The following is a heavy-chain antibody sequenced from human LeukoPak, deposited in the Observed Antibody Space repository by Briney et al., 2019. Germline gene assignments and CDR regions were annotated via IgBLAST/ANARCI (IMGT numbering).Heavy chain of an antibody. CDR3: ARGLPIDN. V-gene: IGHV4-61*02. Sequence: SETLSLTCTVSGGSTSSGSDYWSWIRQPAGKGLEWIGRIYSSGSTNYNPSLKSRVTMSIDTSKNQFSLKLSSVTAADTAVYYCARGLPIDNWDQGTLVTVSS. CDR1: GGSTSSGSDY. CDR2: IYSSGST. J-gene: IGHJ4*02.